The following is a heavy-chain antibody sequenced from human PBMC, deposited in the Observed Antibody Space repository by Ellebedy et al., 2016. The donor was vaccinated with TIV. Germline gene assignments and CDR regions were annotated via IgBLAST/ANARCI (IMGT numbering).Heavy chain of an antibody. D-gene: IGHD4-17*01. CDR1: GFIVSSNY. Sequence: PGGSLRLSCAASGFIVSSNYMSWVRQAPGKGLEWVSIIYSGGGTYYADSVKGRFTIYRDNSKNTLYLQMNSLRVEDTAVYYCASRPNGDYHFLDYWGQGTLVTVSS. CDR3: ASRPNGDYHFLDY. J-gene: IGHJ4*02. V-gene: IGHV3-66*01. CDR2: IYSGGGT.